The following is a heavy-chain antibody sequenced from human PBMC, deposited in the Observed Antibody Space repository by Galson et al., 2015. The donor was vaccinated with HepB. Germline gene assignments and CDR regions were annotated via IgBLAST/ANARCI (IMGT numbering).Heavy chain of an antibody. J-gene: IGHJ4*02. D-gene: IGHD2-8*01. CDR3: ARDSGNGGSQD. CDR2: IWYAGTYK. V-gene: IGHV3-33*01. Sequence: SLRLSCAASGFIFSNYGMQWVRQAPGKGLEWVAHIWYAGTYKHYADSVKGRFTISRDNAKNTLFLQMNSLRAEDTAVYYCARDSGNGGSQDWGQGTLVSVSS. CDR1: GFIFSNYG.